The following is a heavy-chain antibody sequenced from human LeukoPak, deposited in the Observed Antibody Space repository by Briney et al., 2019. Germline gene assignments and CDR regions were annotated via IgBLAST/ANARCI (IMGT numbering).Heavy chain of an antibody. CDR2: IIPIFGTA. CDR3: ARDTNRGITIFGVVPDYYYYGMDV. D-gene: IGHD3-3*01. CDR1: GGTFSSYA. J-gene: IGHJ6*02. Sequence: ASVKVSCKASGGTFSSYAISWVRQAPGQGLEWMGGIIPIFGTANYAQKFQGRVTITADESTSTAYMELSSLRSEDTAVYYCARDTNRGITIFGVVPDYYYYGMDVWGQGTTVTVSS. V-gene: IGHV1-69*13.